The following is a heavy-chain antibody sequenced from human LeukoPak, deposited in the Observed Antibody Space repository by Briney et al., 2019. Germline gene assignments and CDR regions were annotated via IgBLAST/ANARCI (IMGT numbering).Heavy chain of an antibody. CDR3: ARLTTVTTTDDAFDI. D-gene: IGHD4-17*01. CDR1: GGSISSGGYY. V-gene: IGHV4-31*03. CDR2: IYYSGST. Sequence: SQTLSLTCTVSGGSISSGGYYWSWIRQHPGKGLEWIGYIYYSGSTYYNPSLKSRVTISVDTSKNQFSLKLSSVTAADTAVYYCARLTTVTTTDDAFDIWGQGTVVTVSS. J-gene: IGHJ3*02.